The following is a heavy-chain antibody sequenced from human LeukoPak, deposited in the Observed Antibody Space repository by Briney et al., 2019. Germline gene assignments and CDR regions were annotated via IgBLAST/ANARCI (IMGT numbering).Heavy chain of an antibody. V-gene: IGHV3-30*04. J-gene: IGHJ4*02. CDR1: GFTFSSYA. CDR2: ISYDGSNK. D-gene: IGHD3-22*01. Sequence: GRSLRLSCAASGFTFSSYAMHWVRQAPGKGLEGVAIISYDGSNKYYADSVKGRFTISRDNSKNTLYLQMNSLRAEDTAVYYCARDSSGYLDYWGQGTLVTVSS. CDR3: ARDSSGYLDY.